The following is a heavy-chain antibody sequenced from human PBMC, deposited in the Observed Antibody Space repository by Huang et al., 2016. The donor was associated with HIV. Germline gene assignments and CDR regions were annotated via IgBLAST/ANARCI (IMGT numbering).Heavy chain of an antibody. CDR3: ATKTAGMDI. J-gene: IGHJ6*02. CDR1: TFNFGAYG. V-gene: IGHV3-7*01. CDR2: IKQDETEK. Sequence: VESGGRSVQPGGSIRLSCVGSTFNFGAYGRSWVRQTPVKGVEWVANIKQDETEKYYVDSVKGRFNISRDNAKKVLFLEMDALRVEDTAIYFCATKTAGMDIWGQGTTVIVSS.